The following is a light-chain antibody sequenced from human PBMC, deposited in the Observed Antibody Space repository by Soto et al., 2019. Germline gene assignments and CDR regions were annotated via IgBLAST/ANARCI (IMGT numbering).Light chain of an antibody. J-gene: IGKJ5*01. CDR2: GVS. CDR3: QQYNNWPRIT. Sequence: EIVLTQSPATLSLSPGERATLSCRASQSVSSSDLAWYQQRPGQAPRLLIYGVSSRATGIPARFSGSGSGTEFTLTISSLQSEDFAVYYCQQYNNWPRITFGQGTRLEIK. V-gene: IGKV3D-15*01. CDR1: QSVSSSD.